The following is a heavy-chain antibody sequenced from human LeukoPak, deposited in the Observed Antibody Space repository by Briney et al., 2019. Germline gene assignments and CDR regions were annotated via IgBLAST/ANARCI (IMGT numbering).Heavy chain of an antibody. D-gene: IGHD3-3*01. Sequence: SETLSLTCAVSGGSIGTTHWWSWVRLPPGKGLEWIGEIFHSGATNYRPSLRSRVTISLDKSKNQSSLKLSSVTAADTAVYYWASLSTRFPAYWGQGTLVIVSS. CDR1: GGSIGTTHW. V-gene: IGHV4-4*02. CDR2: IFHSGAT. CDR3: ASLSTRFPAY. J-gene: IGHJ4*02.